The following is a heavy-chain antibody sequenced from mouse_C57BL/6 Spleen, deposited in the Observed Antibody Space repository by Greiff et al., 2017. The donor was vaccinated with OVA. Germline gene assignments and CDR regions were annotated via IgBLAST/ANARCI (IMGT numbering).Heavy chain of an antibody. D-gene: IGHD3-2*02. CDR1: GYAFSSSW. CDR3: ASTAQATWFAY. J-gene: IGHJ3*01. CDR2: IYPGDGDT. V-gene: IGHV1-80*01. Sequence: VQLQQSGAELVKPGASVKISCKASGYAFSSSWMNWVKQRPGKGLEWIGQIYPGDGDTNYNGKFKGKATLTADKSSSTAYMQLSSLTSEDSAVYFCASTAQATWFAYWGQGTLVTVAA.